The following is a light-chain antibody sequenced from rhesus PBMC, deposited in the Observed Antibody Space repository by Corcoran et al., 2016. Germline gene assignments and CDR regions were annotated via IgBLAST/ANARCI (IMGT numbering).Light chain of an antibody. CDR1: SSDIGGYNR. CDR3: HSYASSGTYI. V-gene: IGLV2-13*03. Sequence: QAAPTQSPSVSGSPGQSVTISCTGTSSDIGGYNRVSWYQQYPGKAPKFLIYEVRKRPSGVSDRFSGSKSGHTASLTISGLQAEDEADYYCHSYASSGTYIFGSGTRLTVL. CDR2: EVR. J-gene: IGLJ1*01.